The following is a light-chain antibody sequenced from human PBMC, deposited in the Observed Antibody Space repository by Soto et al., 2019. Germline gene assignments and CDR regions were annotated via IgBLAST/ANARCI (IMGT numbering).Light chain of an antibody. Sequence: QSALTQPGSVSGSPGQSITISCTGTSSDVGAYNYVSWYQKHPGKAPKLMIYDVSRRPSGVPDRFSNSKSGNTASLTISGVQADDEDDYYCCSYAGSYSLVFGGGTKLTVL. V-gene: IGLV2-11*01. CDR2: DVS. J-gene: IGLJ2*01. CDR3: CSYAGSYSLV. CDR1: SSDVGAYNY.